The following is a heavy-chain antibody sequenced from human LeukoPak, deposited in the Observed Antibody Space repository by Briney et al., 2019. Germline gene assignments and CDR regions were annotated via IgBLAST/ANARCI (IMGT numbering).Heavy chain of an antibody. Sequence: GGSLRLSCAASGFTFTNAWMNWVRQPPGKGLEWVGRIFSKTDGGATDCAAPVKDRFIISRDDSKNTLYLQMNSLQTEDTAVYYCTDWDAARFDYWGQGSLVTVSS. D-gene: IGHD1-1*01. V-gene: IGHV3-15*01. CDR2: IFSKTDGGAT. CDR3: TDWDAARFDY. CDR1: GFTFTNAW. J-gene: IGHJ4*02.